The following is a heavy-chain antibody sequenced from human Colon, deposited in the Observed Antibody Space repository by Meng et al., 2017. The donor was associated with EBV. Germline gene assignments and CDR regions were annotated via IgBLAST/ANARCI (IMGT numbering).Heavy chain of an antibody. Sequence: QVRLQLSGPGLLKPSQTLSLTCTVFGGSINSGESYWSWIRQPPGKGLEWIGYIYYTGSTYYNPSLKSRVTISMDTSKNQFSLRLSSVTAADTAVYYCARNYYFDYWGQGTLVTVSS. V-gene: IGHV4-30-4*01. J-gene: IGHJ4*02. CDR1: GGSINSGESY. CDR3: ARNYYFDY. CDR2: IYYTGST.